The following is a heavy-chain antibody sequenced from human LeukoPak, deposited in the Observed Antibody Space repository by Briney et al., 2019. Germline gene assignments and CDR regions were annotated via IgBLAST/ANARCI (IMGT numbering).Heavy chain of an antibody. CDR2: INPNSGGT. CDR3: ARPNYDFWSGYPNWFDP. J-gene: IGHJ5*02. Sequence: ASVKVSCKASVYTFTVYYMHWVRQAPGQGREGRGWINPNSGGTNYAQRFQGRVTMTRDTSISTAYMELSRLRSDDTAVYYCARPNYDFWSGYPNWFDPWGQGTLVTVSS. D-gene: IGHD3-3*01. CDR1: VYTFTVYY. V-gene: IGHV1-2*02.